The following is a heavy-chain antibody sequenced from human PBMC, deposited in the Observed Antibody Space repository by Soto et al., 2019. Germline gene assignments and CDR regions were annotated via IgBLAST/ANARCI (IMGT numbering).Heavy chain of an antibody. V-gene: IGHV1-69*06. Sequence: QVQLVQSGAEVKKPGSSVKVSCKASGDTFSTYSISWVRQAPGQGLEWLGGIIPILGTPSYAQRFQGRVTITADKSTSAAYMELSSLRSEDTAVYYCARERSRYDRSGYYGPDYWGQGTLVTVSS. CDR2: IIPILGTP. D-gene: IGHD3-22*01. J-gene: IGHJ4*02. CDR3: ARERSRYDRSGYYGPDY. CDR1: GDTFSTYS.